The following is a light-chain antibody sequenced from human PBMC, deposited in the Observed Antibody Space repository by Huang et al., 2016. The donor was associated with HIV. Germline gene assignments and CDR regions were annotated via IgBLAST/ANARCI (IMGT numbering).Light chain of an antibody. Sequence: DIVMTQSPDSLAVSLGERATINCKSSQSVLYSSNNKNYLAWYQQKPGQPPKLLIYWASTREAGVPDRCGGSGSGTDFTLTISSLQAEDVAVYYCQQYYSTLTFGGGTKVEIK. J-gene: IGKJ4*01. V-gene: IGKV4-1*01. CDR3: QQYYSTLT. CDR1: QSVLYSSNNKNY. CDR2: WAS.